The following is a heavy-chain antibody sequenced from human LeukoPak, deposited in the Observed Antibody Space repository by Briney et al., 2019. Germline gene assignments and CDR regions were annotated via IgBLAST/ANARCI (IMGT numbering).Heavy chain of an antibody. CDR2: IDPSDSYT. Sequence: GESLKISCKGSGYSFTXYWISWVRQMPGKGLEWXGRIDPSDSYTNYSPSFQGHVTISADKSISTAYLQWSSLKASDTAMYYCAIAAGHSSNWFDPWGQGTLVTVSS. J-gene: IGHJ5*02. V-gene: IGHV5-10-1*01. CDR3: AIAAGHSSNWFDP. CDR1: GYSFTXYW. D-gene: IGHD6-13*01.